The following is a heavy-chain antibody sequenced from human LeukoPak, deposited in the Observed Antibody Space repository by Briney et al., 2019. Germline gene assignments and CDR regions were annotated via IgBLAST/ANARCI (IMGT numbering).Heavy chain of an antibody. CDR3: AGRGQRYFRD. CDR2: IYGIENT. J-gene: IGHJ1*01. Sequence: SETLSLTCSISADSITSGYWSWIRQPPGKGLEWIGYIYGIENTDYNPSLKSRVTISLDTSKNQLSLNLTAVTAADTAVYYCAGRGQRYFRDCGQGTLVTVSS. CDR1: ADSITSGY. V-gene: IGHV4-59*08.